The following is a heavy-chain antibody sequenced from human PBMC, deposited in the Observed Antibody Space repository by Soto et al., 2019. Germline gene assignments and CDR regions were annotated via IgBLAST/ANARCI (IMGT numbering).Heavy chain of an antibody. CDR1: GFTFSSYG. D-gene: IGHD3-22*01. CDR3: AKDEYYYDSSGPPDY. J-gene: IGHJ4*02. V-gene: IGHV3-30*18. Sequence: GGSLRLSCTASGFTFSSYGMHWVRQAPGKGLEWVAVISYDGSNKYYADSVKGRFTISRDNSKNTLYLQMNSLRAEDTAVYYCAKDEYYYDSSGPPDYWGQGTLVTVSS. CDR2: ISYDGSNK.